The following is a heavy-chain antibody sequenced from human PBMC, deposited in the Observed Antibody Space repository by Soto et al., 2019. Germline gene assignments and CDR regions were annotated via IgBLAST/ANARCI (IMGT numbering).Heavy chain of an antibody. CDR3: AGGPRYWSFAL. CDR1: GGSSRAYH. D-gene: IGHD1-20*01. Sequence: GELQQWGTGLLKPSETLSINCSVYGGSSRAYHWSWLRQSPGEGLEWIGEFSYSGSLNYNPSLKGRVAVSLYTSTNHFSLTMTSVTAADTAVYFCAGGPRYWSFALCGRGTLVTVS. V-gene: IGHV4-34*01. CDR2: FSYSGSL. J-gene: IGHJ2*01.